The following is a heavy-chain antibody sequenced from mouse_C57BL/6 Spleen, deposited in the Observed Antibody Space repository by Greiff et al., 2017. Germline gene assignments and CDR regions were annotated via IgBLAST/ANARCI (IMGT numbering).Heavy chain of an antibody. Sequence: VQLQQSDAELVKPGASVKISCKVSGYTFTDHTIHWMKQRPEQGLEWIGYIYPRDGSTKYNEKFKGKATLTADKSSSTAYMQLNSLTSEDSAVYFCARPFYYGNYDWYFDVWGTGTTVTVSS. D-gene: IGHD2-1*01. CDR2: IYPRDGST. CDR1: GYTFTDHT. J-gene: IGHJ1*03. CDR3: ARPFYYGNYDWYFDV. V-gene: IGHV1-78*01.